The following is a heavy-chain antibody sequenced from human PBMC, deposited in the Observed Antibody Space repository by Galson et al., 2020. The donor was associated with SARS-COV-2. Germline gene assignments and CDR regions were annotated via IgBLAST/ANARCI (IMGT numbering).Heavy chain of an antibody. V-gene: IGHV2-5*02. D-gene: IGHD2-21*01. CDR2: IYWDDDE. J-gene: IGHJ4*02. CDR3: SDVLYSDDSGDWGFDH. CDR1: GFSLSSSGVG. Sequence: SGPKLVKPTQTLTLTCTFSGFSLSSSGVGVGWIRQPPGKALEWLALIYWDDDEHYSPSLKSSFTITKATSKNQVVGQMTNVDPADTGTYYGSDVLYSDDSGDWGFDHWGEGMLVTVST.